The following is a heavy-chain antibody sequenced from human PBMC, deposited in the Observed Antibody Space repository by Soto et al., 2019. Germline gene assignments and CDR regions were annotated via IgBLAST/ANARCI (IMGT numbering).Heavy chain of an antibody. J-gene: IGHJ4*02. CDR3: ARDMGVFWSGYPEGGFDY. D-gene: IGHD3-3*01. Sequence: GGSLRLSCSASGFTFTNYCMSWVRQAPGKGLEWVANIKQDGSEKYYADSAKGRFIISRDNAKTSLYLQMNSLRAEDTAVYYCARDMGVFWSGYPEGGFDYWGQGTPVTVSS. V-gene: IGHV3-7*01. CDR2: IKQDGSEK. CDR1: GFTFTNYC.